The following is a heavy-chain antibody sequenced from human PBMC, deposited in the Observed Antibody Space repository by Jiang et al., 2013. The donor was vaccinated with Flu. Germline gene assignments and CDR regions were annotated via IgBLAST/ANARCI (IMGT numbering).Heavy chain of an antibody. J-gene: IGHJ4*02. D-gene: IGHD1-1*01. CDR2: IYISGST. CDR3: AGGSGRHFEY. Sequence: GPGLVKPSETLSLTCAVSGGSISIYYWTWIRQPAGKGLEWIGRIYISGSTNYNPSLKSRVTMSMDTSKKHISLELSSVTAADTAVYYCAGGSGRHFEYWGPGNPGHRLL. V-gene: IGHV4-4*07. CDR1: GGSISIYY.